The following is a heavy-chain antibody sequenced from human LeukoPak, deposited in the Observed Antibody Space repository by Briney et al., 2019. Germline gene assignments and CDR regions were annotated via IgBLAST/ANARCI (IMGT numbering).Heavy chain of an antibody. D-gene: IGHD5-12*01. CDR3: ARGEDAVATIFYYYYYGMDV. Sequence: PSETLSLTCAVYGGSFSGYYWSWIRQPPGKGLEWIGEINHSGSTNYNPSLKSRVTISVDTSKNQFSLKLSSVTAADTAVYYCARGEDAVATIFYYYYYGMDVWGQGTTVTVSS. J-gene: IGHJ6*02. CDR2: INHSGST. CDR1: GGSFSGYY. V-gene: IGHV4-34*01.